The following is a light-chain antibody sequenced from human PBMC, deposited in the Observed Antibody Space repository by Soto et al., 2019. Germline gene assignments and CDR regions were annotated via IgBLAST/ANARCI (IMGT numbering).Light chain of an antibody. CDR1: QSVSSN. CDR3: QQYNTYSGT. V-gene: IGKV3-15*01. Sequence: EIVMTHAPATLSVSPGERATLSFVASQSVSSNLAWYQQKPGQAPRLLIYGASTRATGIPARFSGSGSGTEFTLTISSLQSEDFATYYCQQYNTYSGTFGQGTKVDIK. CDR2: GAS. J-gene: IGKJ1*01.